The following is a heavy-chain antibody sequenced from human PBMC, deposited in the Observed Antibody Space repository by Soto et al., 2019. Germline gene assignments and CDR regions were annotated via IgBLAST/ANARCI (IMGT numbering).Heavy chain of an antibody. J-gene: IGHJ4*02. V-gene: IGHV4-30-2*01. CDR1: GGSISSGGYS. Sequence: QLQLQESGSGLVKPSQTLSLTCAVSGGSISSGGYSWSWIRQPPGKGLELIGYIYHSGSTYYNPSLKSRVTISVDRSKNQFSLKLSSVTAADTAVYYCARENNVLPVGYFDYWGQGTLVTVSS. CDR2: IYHSGST. D-gene: IGHD3-10*01. CDR3: ARENNVLPVGYFDY.